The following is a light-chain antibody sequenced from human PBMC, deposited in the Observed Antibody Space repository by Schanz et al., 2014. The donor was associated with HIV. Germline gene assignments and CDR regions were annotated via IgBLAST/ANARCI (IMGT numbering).Light chain of an antibody. CDR2: LSSDGSH. Sequence: QLVLTQSPSASASLGASVKLTCTLSSGHSTYAIAWHQQQPEKGPRYLMKLSSDGSHYKGDGIPDRFSGSSSGAERYLTISSLQSEDEADYYCQTWGTGIRVFGGGTKLTVL. CDR1: SGHSTYA. CDR3: QTWGTGIRV. V-gene: IGLV4-69*01. J-gene: IGLJ3*02.